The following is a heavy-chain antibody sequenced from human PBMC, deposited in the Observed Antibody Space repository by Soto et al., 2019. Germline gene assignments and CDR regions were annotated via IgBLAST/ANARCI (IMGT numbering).Heavy chain of an antibody. J-gene: IGHJ4*02. CDR1: GGSISSYY. D-gene: IGHD1-26*01. V-gene: IGHV4-59*01. Sequence: SETLSLTCTVSGGSISSYYWSWIRQPPGKGLEWIGYIYYSGSTNYNPSLKSRVTISVDTSKNQFSLKLSSVTAADTAVYYCARASGSGSYYYFDYWGQGTLVTVSS. CDR3: ARASGSGSYYYFDY. CDR2: IYYSGST.